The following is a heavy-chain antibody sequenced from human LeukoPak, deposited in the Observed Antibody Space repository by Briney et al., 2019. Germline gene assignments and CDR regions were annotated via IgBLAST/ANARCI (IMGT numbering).Heavy chain of an antibody. Sequence: ASVKVSCKPSGYAFTGYYMDGVQQAPRQGLEWMGRINPNSGATNYAQKFQGRVTMTRDTSISTAYMEFNGLRSDDTAVYYCARGIYSTDLYFYMDVWGKGTTVTVYS. V-gene: IGHV1-2*06. CDR2: INPNSGAT. CDR1: GYAFTGYY. CDR3: ARGIYSTDLYFYMDV. J-gene: IGHJ6*03. D-gene: IGHD2/OR15-2a*01.